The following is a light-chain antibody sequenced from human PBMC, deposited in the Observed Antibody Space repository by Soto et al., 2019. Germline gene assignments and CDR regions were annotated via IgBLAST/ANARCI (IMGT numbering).Light chain of an antibody. V-gene: IGLV4-60*02. CDR1: SGHSNYI. J-gene: IGLJ3*02. CDR3: ETWDSNTRV. CDR2: LEGSGTY. Sequence: QPVLTQSSSASASLGSSVKLTCTLSSGHSNYIIAWHHQQPGKAPRYLMKLEGSGTYNKGSGVPDRFSGSSSGADRYLTISNLQFEDEADYYCETWDSNTRVFGGGTKFTVL.